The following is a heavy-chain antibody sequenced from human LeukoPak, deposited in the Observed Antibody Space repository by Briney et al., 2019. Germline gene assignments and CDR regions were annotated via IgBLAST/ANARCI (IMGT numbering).Heavy chain of an antibody. CDR2: IKQDGSEK. CDR3: ARAAAETGAFRDNWFDP. J-gene: IGHJ5*02. CDR1: GFTFSRYW. Sequence: PGGSLRLTCAASGFTFSRYWMSWVRQAPGKGLEWVANIKQDGSEKYYVDSVKGRFTISRDNAKNSLYLQMNSLRAEDTAVYYCARAAAETGAFRDNWFDPWGQGTLVTVSS. D-gene: IGHD6-19*01. V-gene: IGHV3-7*01.